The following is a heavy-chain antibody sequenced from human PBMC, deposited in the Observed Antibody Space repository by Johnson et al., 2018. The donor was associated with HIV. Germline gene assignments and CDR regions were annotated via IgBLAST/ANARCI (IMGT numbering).Heavy chain of an antibody. V-gene: IGHV3-23*04. Sequence: VQLVESGGGVVRPGESLRLSCVASGFTFSTYGMTWVRQAPGKGLEWVSSISGTGGTTYYADAARGRFSISRDKSKDTLYLQMSSLRVEDTAVYYCAKGRGYDYDALDFWGQGTMVTVSS. J-gene: IGHJ3*01. D-gene: IGHD5-12*01. CDR2: ISGTGGTT. CDR3: AKGRGYDYDALDF. CDR1: GFTFSTYG.